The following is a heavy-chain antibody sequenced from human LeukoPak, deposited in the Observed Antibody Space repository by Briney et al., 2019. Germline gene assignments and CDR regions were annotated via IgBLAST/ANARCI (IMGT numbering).Heavy chain of an antibody. CDR2: IYHSGST. CDR3: ARADCSSTSCYRFDY. V-gene: IGHV4-30-2*01. Sequence: SQTLSLTCAVSGGSISSGGHSWSWIRQPPGKGLEWIGYIYHSGSTYYNPSLKSRVTISVDRSKNQFSLKLSSVTAADTAVYYCARADCSSTSCYRFDYWGQGTLVTVSS. CDR1: GGSISSGGHS. D-gene: IGHD2-2*02. J-gene: IGHJ4*02.